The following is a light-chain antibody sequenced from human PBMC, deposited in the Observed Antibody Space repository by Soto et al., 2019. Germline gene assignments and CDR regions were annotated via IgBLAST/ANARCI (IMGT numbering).Light chain of an antibody. J-gene: IGLJ1*01. Sequence: QSALTQPRSVSGSPGQSLTISCTGTNSDVDDYRYVSWYQQFPGKAPKLVIYGVNQRPSGVPNRFSATNSDNTASLTISGLQAEEAADYYCCSYVTTPEIFGTGTKLTVL. CDR3: CSYVTTPEI. V-gene: IGLV2-11*01. CDR1: NSDVDDYRY. CDR2: GVN.